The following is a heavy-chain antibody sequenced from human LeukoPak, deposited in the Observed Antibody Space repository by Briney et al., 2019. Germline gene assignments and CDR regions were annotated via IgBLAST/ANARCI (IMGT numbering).Heavy chain of an antibody. V-gene: IGHV3-7*01. CDR2: IKQDGSEK. D-gene: IGHD5-18*01. Sequence: PGGSLRLSCTVSGFTFSTYWMNWVRQAPGKGLEWVANIKQDGSEKYYLDSVKGRFTISRENAKNSLYLQMDSLRVEDTAVYYCGVGGYSHGYDYWGQGTLVTVSS. CDR3: GVGGYSHGYDY. J-gene: IGHJ4*02. CDR1: GFTFSTYW.